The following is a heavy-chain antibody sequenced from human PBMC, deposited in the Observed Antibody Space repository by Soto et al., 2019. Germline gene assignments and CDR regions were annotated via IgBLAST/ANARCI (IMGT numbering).Heavy chain of an antibody. J-gene: IGHJ3*02. CDR2: IYYSGST. Sequence: SETLSLTCAVSGYSISSGYYWGWIRQPPGNGLEWIGYIYYSGSTNYNPSLKSRVTISVDTSKNQFSLKLSSVTAADTAVYYCARDGGIAAAGTHSAFDIWGQGTMVTVSS. CDR3: ARDGGIAAAGTHSAFDI. CDR1: GYSISSGYY. V-gene: IGHV4-61*01. D-gene: IGHD6-13*01.